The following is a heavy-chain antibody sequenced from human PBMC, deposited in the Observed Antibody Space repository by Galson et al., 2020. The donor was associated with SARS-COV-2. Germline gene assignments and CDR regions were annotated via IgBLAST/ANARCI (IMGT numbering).Heavy chain of an antibody. J-gene: IGHJ3*02. CDR3: AREGLWGSGPYDAFDI. D-gene: IGHD3-10*01. Sequence: QLGESLKISCAASGFTFSSYGMHWVRQAPGKGLEWVAVIWYDGSNKYYADSVKGRFTISRDNSKNTLYLQMNSLRAEDTAVYYCAREGLWGSGPYDAFDIWGQGTMVTVSS. CDR2: IWYDGSNK. V-gene: IGHV3-33*01. CDR1: GFTFSSYG.